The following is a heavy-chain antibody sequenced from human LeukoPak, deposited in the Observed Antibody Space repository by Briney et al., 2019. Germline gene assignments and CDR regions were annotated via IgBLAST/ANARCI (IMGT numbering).Heavy chain of an antibody. J-gene: IGHJ4*02. CDR1: GGSISIYY. CDR3: ASAYGDYSGFDY. Sequence: SETLSLTCTVSGGSISIYYWSWIRQPPGKGLEWIGYIYYSGSTNYNPSLKSRVTISVDTSKNQFSLKLSSVTAADTAVYYCASAYGDYSGFDYWGQGTLVTVSS. D-gene: IGHD4-17*01. V-gene: IGHV4-59*08. CDR2: IYYSGST.